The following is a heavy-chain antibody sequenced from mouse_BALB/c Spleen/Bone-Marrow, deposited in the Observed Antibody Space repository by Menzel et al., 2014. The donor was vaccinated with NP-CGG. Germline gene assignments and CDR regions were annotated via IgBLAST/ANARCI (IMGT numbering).Heavy chain of an antibody. J-gene: IGHJ1*01. Sequence: EVQLQQSGPELVKPGASVKMSCKASGYTFTTSVMQWVKEKPGQGLEWIGYINSYTDGTQFNEKFKVKATLSSDKSSSTAYMELISLSSEDSAVYVGTRGYGNYPDYWYFDFWGAGTTVTVSS. V-gene: IGHV1-14*01. CDR1: GYTFTTSV. CDR3: TRGYGNYPDYWYFDF. CDR2: INSYTDGT. D-gene: IGHD2-1*01.